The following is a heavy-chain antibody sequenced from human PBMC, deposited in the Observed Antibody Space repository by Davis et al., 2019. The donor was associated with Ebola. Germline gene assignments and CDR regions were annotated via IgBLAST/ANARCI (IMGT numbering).Heavy chain of an antibody. Sequence: MPSETLSLTCGISGDSVSSNSAAWNWIRQSPSRGLEWLGKTYFRSKWFDDFAVSVKSRITINPDTSKNQFSLQLNSVTLDDTAVYYCAREVAGFDYWGQGTLVTVSS. CDR3: AREVAGFDY. J-gene: IGHJ4*02. V-gene: IGHV6-1*01. CDR1: GDSVSSNSAA. CDR2: TYFRSKWFD.